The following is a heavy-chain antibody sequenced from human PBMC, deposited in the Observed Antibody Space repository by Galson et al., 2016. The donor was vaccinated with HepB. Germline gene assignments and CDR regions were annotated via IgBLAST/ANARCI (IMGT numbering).Heavy chain of an antibody. CDR2: ISGTGEST. J-gene: IGHJ3*02. CDR1: GFTFTNYA. D-gene: IGHD1-26*01. Sequence: SLRLSCAASGFTFTNYAVGWVRQAPGEGLEWVSEISGTGESTFYADSVKGRFIISRGNSENTLYLQMNSLRAEDTAVYYCARDCGRSGSFLDAFDTWGQGTLVTVSS. CDR3: ARDCGRSGSFLDAFDT. V-gene: IGHV3-23*01.